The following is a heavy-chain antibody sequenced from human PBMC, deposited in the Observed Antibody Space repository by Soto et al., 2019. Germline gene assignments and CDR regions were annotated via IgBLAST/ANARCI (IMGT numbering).Heavy chain of an antibody. CDR3: AREDGIVGTTSAFHY. CDR1: GFTFSAYS. D-gene: IGHD1-26*01. J-gene: IGHJ4*02. Sequence: GGSLRLSCAASGFTFSAYSMNWVRQAPGKGLEWVSSINGRSNYMYYADSVKGRFTISRDNAKKSLYLQMNSLRAEDTAVYYCAREDGIVGTTSAFHYWGQGTLVPV. CDR2: INGRSNYM. V-gene: IGHV3-21*01.